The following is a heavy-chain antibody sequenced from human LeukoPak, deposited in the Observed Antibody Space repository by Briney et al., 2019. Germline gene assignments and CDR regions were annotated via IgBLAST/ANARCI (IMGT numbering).Heavy chain of an antibody. CDR2: INSDGRT. V-gene: IGHV3-74*01. CDR1: GYTFSSYW. CDR3: ARAPSEMGGYYPEYFRH. D-gene: IGHD3-22*01. J-gene: IGHJ1*01. Sequence: GGSLRLSCAASGYTFSSYWMHWVRQAPGKGLVWVSRINSDGRTNYADSVKGRFTISRDHAKNTLSLQMNSLRAEDTGVYYCARAPSEMGGYYPEYFRHWGQGPLVTVSS.